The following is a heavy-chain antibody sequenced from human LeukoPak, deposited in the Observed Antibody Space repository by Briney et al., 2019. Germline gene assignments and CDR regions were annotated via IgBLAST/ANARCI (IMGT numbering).Heavy chain of an antibody. CDR2: VYGNGNT. CDR3: ARVFRRVVTSNWFDP. V-gene: IGHV4-59*11. Sequence: SETLSLTCTVSGGSITGHYWTWIRQSPGKGLEWIGFVYGNGNTNYNSSLQSRVTMSVDTSTNQLSLKMTSVTAADTAIYYCARVFRRVVTSNWFDPWGQGTLVTVSS. J-gene: IGHJ5*02. D-gene: IGHD2-21*02. CDR1: GGSITGHY.